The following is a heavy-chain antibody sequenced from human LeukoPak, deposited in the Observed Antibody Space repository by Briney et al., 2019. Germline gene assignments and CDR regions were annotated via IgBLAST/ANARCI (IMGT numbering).Heavy chain of an antibody. CDR2: IDPSGGST. D-gene: IGHD3-10*01. Sequence: ASVKVSCKASGYTFSSYYIHWVRRAPGQGLEWRGIIDPSGGSTTYAQTLQGRVTMTRDTSTSTVYMELSSLRSEDTAMYYCARDLHIDGRPEGRDYWGQGTLVTVSS. J-gene: IGHJ4*02. V-gene: IGHV1-46*01. CDR3: ARDLHIDGRPEGRDY. CDR1: GYTFSSYY.